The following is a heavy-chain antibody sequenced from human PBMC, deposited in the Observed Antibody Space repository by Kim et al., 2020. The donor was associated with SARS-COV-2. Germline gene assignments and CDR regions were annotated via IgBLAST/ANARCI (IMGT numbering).Heavy chain of an antibody. CDR1: GFTFSSYG. D-gene: IGHD3-3*01. CDR2: IWYDGSNK. CDR3: ARGGGGKSDFWGDYYSTYYYYGLDV. Sequence: GGSLRLSCAASGFTFSSYGMHWVRQAPGKGLEWVAVIWYDGSNKYYADSVKGRFTISRDNSKNTLYLQMNSLRAEDTAVYYCARGGGGKSDFWGDYYSTYYYYGLDVWGQGTTVTVSS. V-gene: IGHV3-33*01. J-gene: IGHJ6*02.